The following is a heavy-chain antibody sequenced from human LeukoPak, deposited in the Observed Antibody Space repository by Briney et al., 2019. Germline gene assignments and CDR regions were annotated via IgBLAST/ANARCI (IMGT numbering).Heavy chain of an antibody. CDR1: GFTFSSYW. V-gene: IGHV3-7*03. Sequence: GGSLRLSCAASGFTFSSYWMSWVRQAPGKGLEWVANIKEDGGEIHFVDSMKGRFTISRDNAKNSLYLQMNSLRGDDTAVYYCARSGYSHSWDYWGQGALVIVSS. D-gene: IGHD1-26*01. CDR2: IKEDGGEI. CDR3: ARSGYSHSWDY. J-gene: IGHJ4*02.